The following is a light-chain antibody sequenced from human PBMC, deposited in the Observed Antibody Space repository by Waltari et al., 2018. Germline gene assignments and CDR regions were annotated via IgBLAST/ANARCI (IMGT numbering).Light chain of an antibody. CDR2: AAS. J-gene: IGKJ3*01. V-gene: IGKV3-15*01. Sequence: EKVMTQAPATLSVVPGERATLSCRASQNISTHLVWYQHNPGQAPRLLIYAASTRATGTPARFSGHGSGTEFTLTISSLQSEDFALYYCQQYNTWPSFGPGTKVDIK. CDR1: QNISTH. CDR3: QQYNTWPS.